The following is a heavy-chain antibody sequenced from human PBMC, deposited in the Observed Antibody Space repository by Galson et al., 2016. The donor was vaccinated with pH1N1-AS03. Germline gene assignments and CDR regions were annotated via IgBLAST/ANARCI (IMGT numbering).Heavy chain of an antibody. CDR2: ISGSGDNT. V-gene: IGHV3-23*01. CDR1: GFTFNCA. D-gene: IGHD4-11*01. J-gene: IGHJ4*02. Sequence: SLRLSCAASGFTFNCAMSWVRQAPGRGLEWVSAISGSGDNTFYEDSVRGRFTISRDNAKRSLSLRMNSLRAEDTAVYYCAKDSYSKADCWGQGTLVTVSS. CDR3: AKDSYSKADC.